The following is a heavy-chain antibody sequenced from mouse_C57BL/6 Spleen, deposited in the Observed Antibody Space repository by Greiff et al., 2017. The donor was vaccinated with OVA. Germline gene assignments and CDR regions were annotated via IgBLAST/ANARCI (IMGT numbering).Heavy chain of an antibody. D-gene: IGHD1-1*01. J-gene: IGHJ3*01. CDR3: ARGNYGPVAY. CDR2: IYPGDGDT. Sequence: QVQLQQSGAELVKPGASVKISCKASGYAFSSYWMNWVKQRPGKGLEWIGQIYPGDGDTNYNGKFKGKATLTADKSSSTAYMQLSSLTAEDSAVYCCARGNYGPVAYWCQGTLVTVAA. V-gene: IGHV1-80*01. CDR1: GYAFSSYW.